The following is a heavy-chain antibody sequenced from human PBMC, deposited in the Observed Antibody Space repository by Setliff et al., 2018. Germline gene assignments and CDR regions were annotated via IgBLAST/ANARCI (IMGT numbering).Heavy chain of an antibody. D-gene: IGHD3-22*01. CDR2: INAGNGNT. CDR3: ARLLVDSSGYSDYFDY. V-gene: IGHV1-3*01. Sequence: ASVKVSCKASGYTFTSYAMHWVRQAPGQRLEWMGWINAGNGNTKYSQKFQGRVTITRDTSASTAYMELSSLRSEDTAVYYCARLLVDSSGYSDYFDYWGQGTLVTVSS. CDR1: GYTFTSYA. J-gene: IGHJ4*02.